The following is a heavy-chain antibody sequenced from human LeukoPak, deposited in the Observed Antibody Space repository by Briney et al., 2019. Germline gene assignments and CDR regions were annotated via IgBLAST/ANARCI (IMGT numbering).Heavy chain of an antibody. CDR1: CFTPSSNY. V-gene: IGHV3-66*01. CDR2: IYSGGST. CDR3: ARWFGLDY. Sequence: PGGAPPLSLVAPCFTPSSNYMSWGRPAPGKGLEWVSVIYSGGSTYYADSVKGRFIVSRDNSKNTLYLQMSSLRAEDTAVYYCARWFGLDYWSQGTLVTVSS. J-gene: IGHJ4*02. D-gene: IGHD3-10*01.